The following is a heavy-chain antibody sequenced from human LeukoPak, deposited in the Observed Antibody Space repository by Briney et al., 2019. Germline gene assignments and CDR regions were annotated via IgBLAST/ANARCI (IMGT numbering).Heavy chain of an antibody. V-gene: IGHV4-61*01. J-gene: IGHJ4*02. CDR2: IHYSGST. D-gene: IGHD3-10*01. Sequence: SETLSLTCTVSGGSVSSGSNYWSWIRQPPGKGLEWIGYIHYSGSTSHNPTLKSRVTISVDTSKNQFSLKLSSVTAADTAVYYCARVLYGSGTYYFDYWGQGTLVTVSS. CDR3: ARVLYGSGTYYFDY. CDR1: GGSVSSGSNY.